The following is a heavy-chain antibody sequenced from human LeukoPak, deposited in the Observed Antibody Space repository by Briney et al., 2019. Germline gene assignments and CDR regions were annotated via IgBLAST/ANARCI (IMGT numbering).Heavy chain of an antibody. CDR2: IYHSGST. D-gene: IGHD3-22*01. V-gene: IGHV4-38-2*02. J-gene: IGHJ4*02. CDR3: ARVDSSGYYYGYFDY. Sequence: SETLSLTCTVSGYSISSGYYWGWIRQPPGKGLEWIGSIYHSGSTYYKPSLKSRVTISVDTSKNQFSLKLSSVTAADTAVYYCARVDSSGYYYGYFDYWGRGTLVTVSS. CDR1: GYSISSGYY.